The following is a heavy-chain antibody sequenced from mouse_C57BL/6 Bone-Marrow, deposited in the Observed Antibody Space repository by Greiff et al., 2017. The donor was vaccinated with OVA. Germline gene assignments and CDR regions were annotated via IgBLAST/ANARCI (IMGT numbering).Heavy chain of an antibody. V-gene: IGHV1-61*01. CDR1: GYTFTSYW. Sequence: QVQLQQSGAELVRPGSSVKLSCKASGYTFTSYWMDWVKQRPGQGLEWIGNIYPSDSETHYNQKFKDKATLTVDKSSSTAYMQLSSLTSEDSAVYYCARRGLRRRGDYWGQGTTLTVSS. CDR3: ARRGLRRRGDY. CDR2: IYPSDSET. D-gene: IGHD2-4*01. J-gene: IGHJ2*01.